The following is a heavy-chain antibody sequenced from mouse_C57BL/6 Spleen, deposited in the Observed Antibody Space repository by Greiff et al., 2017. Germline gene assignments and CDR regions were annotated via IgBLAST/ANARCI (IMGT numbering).Heavy chain of an antibody. D-gene: IGHD2-10*02. V-gene: IGHV5-9*01. Sequence: EVQLQQSGGGLVKPGGSLKLSCAASGFTFSSYTMPWVRQTPEKRLEWVATISGGGGNTYYPDSVKGRFTISRDNAKNTLYLQMSSLRSEDTALXYCARGEYDLSWFAYWGQGTLVTVSA. J-gene: IGHJ3*01. CDR1: GFTFSSYT. CDR3: ARGEYDLSWFAY. CDR2: ISGGGGNT.